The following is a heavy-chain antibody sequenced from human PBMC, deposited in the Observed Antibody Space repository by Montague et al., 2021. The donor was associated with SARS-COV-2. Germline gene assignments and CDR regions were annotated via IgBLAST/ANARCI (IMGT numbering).Heavy chain of an antibody. CDR3: ARTIVVVSAASRYFDL. V-gene: IGHV4-59*01. J-gene: IGHJ2*01. CDR2: IYYSGST. CDR1: GGSTSSYY. Sequence: SETLSLTCTVSGGSTSSYYWSWIRQPLGKGLEWIGCIYYSGSTNYNPSLKSRVTISVDTSKTQFSLKLNSATAADTAVYYCARTIVVVSAASRYFDLWGRGTLVTVSS. D-gene: IGHD2-2*01.